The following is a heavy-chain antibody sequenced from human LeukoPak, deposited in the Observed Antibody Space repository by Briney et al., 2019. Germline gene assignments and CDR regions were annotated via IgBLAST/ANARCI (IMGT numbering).Heavy chain of an antibody. CDR3: ARAQLHDYGVFDP. CDR1: GFTVCDYY. J-gene: IGHJ5*02. Sequence: GGSLRRSSAASGFTVCDYYMSWIRQAPGKGLEGVSYISSSSSYTNYADSVKGRFTISRDNAKNSLYLQMNSLRAQDTAVYYCARAQLHDYGVFDPWGQGTLVTVPS. D-gene: IGHD4-17*01. CDR2: ISSSSSYT. V-gene: IGHV3-11*05.